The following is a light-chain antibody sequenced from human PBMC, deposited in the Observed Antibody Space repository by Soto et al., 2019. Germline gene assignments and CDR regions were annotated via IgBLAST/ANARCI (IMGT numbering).Light chain of an antibody. CDR1: QGISNY. J-gene: IGKJ2*01. CDR2: AAS. Sequence: DIQMTQSPSSLSASVGDRVTITCRASQGISNYLAWYQQKPGKVPKLLIYAASTLQSGVPSRFSGSGSGTDFTLTISSLQTEDVATYYCQKYNSAPMYTFGQGNKLEIK. V-gene: IGKV1-27*01. CDR3: QKYNSAPMYT.